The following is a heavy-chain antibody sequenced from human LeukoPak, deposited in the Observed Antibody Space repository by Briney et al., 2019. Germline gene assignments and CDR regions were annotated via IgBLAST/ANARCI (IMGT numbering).Heavy chain of an antibody. V-gene: IGHV1-2*02. D-gene: IGHD3-22*01. J-gene: IGHJ4*02. CDR1: GYTFTSYY. CDR3: ATLPYYYDSSGPH. CDR2: INPNSGGT. Sequence: ASVKVSCKASGYTFTSYYMHWVRQAPGQGLEWMGWINPNSGGTNYAQKFQGRVTMTRDTSISTAYMELSRLRSDDTAVYYCATLPYYYDSSGPHWGQGTLVTVSS.